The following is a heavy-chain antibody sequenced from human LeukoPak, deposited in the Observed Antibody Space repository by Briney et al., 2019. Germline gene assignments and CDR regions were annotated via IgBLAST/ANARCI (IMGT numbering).Heavy chain of an antibody. J-gene: IGHJ3*02. CDR3: ARRLGIRPDAFDI. CDR1: GGSISSSSYY. Sequence: SSETLSLTCTVSGGSISSSSYYWGWIRQPPGKGLEWIGSIYYSGSTYYNPSLKSRVTISVDTSKNQFSLKLSSVTAADTAVYYCARRLGIRPDAFDIWGQGTMVTVSS. V-gene: IGHV4-39*01. D-gene: IGHD7-27*01. CDR2: IYYSGST.